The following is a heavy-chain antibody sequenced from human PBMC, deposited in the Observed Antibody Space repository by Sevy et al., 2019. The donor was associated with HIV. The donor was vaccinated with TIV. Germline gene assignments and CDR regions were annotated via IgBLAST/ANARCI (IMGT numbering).Heavy chain of an antibody. J-gene: IGHJ6*02. CDR2: ISYDGSNK. D-gene: IGHD3-16*01. Sequence: GGSLRLSCAASGFTFSSYAMHWVRQAPGKGLEWVAVISYDGSNKYYADSVKGRFTISRDNSKNTLYLQMNSLRAEDTAVYYCARDGGEWVSYYFYGMDGWGQGAKVTVSS. CDR1: GFTFSSYA. V-gene: IGHV3-30-3*01. CDR3: ARDGGEWVSYYFYGMDG.